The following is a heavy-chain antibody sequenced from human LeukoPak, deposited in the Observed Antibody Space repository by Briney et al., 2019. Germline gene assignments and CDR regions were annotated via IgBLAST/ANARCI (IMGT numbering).Heavy chain of an antibody. CDR1: GGSIGSYY. D-gene: IGHD6-19*01. J-gene: IGHJ4*02. V-gene: IGHV4-59*01. CDR2: IYYSGST. CDR3: ARTEYSSGWYYFDY. Sequence: KPSETLSLTCTVSGGSIGSYYWSWIRQPPGKGLEWIGYIYYSGSTNYNPSLKSRVTISVDTSKNQFSLKLSSVTAADTAVYYCARTEYSSGWYYFDYWGQGTLVTVSS.